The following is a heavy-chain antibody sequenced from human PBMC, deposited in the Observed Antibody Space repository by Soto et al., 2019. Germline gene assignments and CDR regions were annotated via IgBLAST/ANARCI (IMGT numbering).Heavy chain of an antibody. J-gene: IGHJ6*02. Sequence: QVQLVESGGGVVQPGRSLRLSCAASGFTFSSYAMHWVRQAPGKGLEWVAVISYDGSNKYYADSVKGRFTISRDNSKNTLYLQINSLRAEDTAVYYCAREHGYYYGMDVWGQGTTVTVSS. CDR1: GFTFSSYA. V-gene: IGHV3-30-3*01. CDR2: ISYDGSNK. CDR3: AREHGYYYGMDV.